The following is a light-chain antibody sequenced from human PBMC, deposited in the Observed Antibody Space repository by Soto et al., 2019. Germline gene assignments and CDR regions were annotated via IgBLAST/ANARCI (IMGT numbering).Light chain of an antibody. Sequence: QSVLTQPPSASGTPGQRVTISCSGSSSNIGSNYVYWYQQLPGTAPKLLIYSNNQRPSGVPDRFSGSKSGTSASLAIRGLRSEDEADYYCAAWDDSLSVLYVFGTGTKLTVL. CDR1: SSNIGSNY. CDR2: SNN. V-gene: IGLV1-47*02. CDR3: AAWDDSLSVLYV. J-gene: IGLJ1*01.